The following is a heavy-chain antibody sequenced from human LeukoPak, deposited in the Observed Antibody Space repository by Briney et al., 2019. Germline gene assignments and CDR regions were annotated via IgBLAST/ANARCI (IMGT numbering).Heavy chain of an antibody. D-gene: IGHD4-17*01. J-gene: IGHJ4*02. Sequence: GGPLRLSCAASGFTFSNYEMNWVRQAPGRGLVWVSYISSSGLTMYYAASVEGRFIISRDNAKNSLYLQMNSLRAEDTAVYYCARRTTGDDYWGQGTLVTVSS. V-gene: IGHV3-48*03. CDR1: GFTFSNYE. CDR2: ISSSGLTM. CDR3: ARRTTGDDY.